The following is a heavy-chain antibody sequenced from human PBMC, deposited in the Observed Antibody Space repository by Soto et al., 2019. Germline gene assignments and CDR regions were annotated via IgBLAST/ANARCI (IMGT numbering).Heavy chain of an antibody. Sequence: ASVKVSCKVSGYTLTELSMHWVRQAPGKGLEWMGGFDPEDGETIYAQKFQGRVTMTEDTSTDTAYMELSSLRSEDTAVYYCATVSYYYVSWSYRGYYYYGMYVWGQGSTVTGSS. CDR3: ATVSYYYVSWSYRGYYYYGMYV. D-gene: IGHD3-10*01. CDR1: GYTLTELS. V-gene: IGHV1-24*01. CDR2: FDPEDGET. J-gene: IGHJ6*02.